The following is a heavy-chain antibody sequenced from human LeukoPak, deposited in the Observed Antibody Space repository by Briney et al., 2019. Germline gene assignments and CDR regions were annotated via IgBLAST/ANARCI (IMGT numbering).Heavy chain of an antibody. V-gene: IGHV1-46*01. CDR2: INPSGGST. J-gene: IGHJ4*02. CDR3: ARDLSGNKYGHFDY. Sequence: ASVKVSRKASGYTFTNYYMHWVRQAPGQGLEWMGIINPSGGSTTYAQKFQGRVTMTRDTSTSTVYMELSSLRSEDAAVYYCARDLSGNKYGHFDYWGQGTLVTVSS. D-gene: IGHD1-26*01. CDR1: GYTFTNYY.